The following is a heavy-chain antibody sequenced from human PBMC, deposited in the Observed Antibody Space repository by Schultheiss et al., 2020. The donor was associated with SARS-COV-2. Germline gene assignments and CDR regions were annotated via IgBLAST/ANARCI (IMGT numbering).Heavy chain of an antibody. Sequence: SETLSLTCTVSGGSISSGDYYWSWIRQPPGKGLEWIGYIYYSGSTYYNPSLKSRVTISVDTSNNQFSLRLSSVTAADTAVYYCARLEVGLDYWGQGTLVTVSS. D-gene: IGHD2-15*01. V-gene: IGHV4-30-4*01. CDR3: ARLEVGLDY. CDR1: GGSISSGDYY. J-gene: IGHJ4*02. CDR2: IYYSGST.